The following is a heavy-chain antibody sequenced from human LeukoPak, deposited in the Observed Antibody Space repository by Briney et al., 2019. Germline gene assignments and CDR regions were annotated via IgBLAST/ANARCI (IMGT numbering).Heavy chain of an antibody. CDR3: ARDQIVVVPAAPDY. Sequence: GASVKVSCKASGYTFTSYGISWVRQALGQGLEWMGWISAYNGNTNYAQKLQGRVTMTTDTSTSTAYMELRSLRSDDTAVYYCARDQIVVVPAAPDYWGQGTLVTVSS. V-gene: IGHV1-18*01. CDR2: ISAYNGNT. CDR1: GYTFTSYG. D-gene: IGHD2-2*01. J-gene: IGHJ4*02.